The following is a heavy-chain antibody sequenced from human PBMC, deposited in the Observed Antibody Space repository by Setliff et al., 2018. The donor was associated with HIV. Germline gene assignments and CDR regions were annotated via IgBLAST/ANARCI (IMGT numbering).Heavy chain of an antibody. J-gene: IGHJ4*02. D-gene: IGHD7-27*01. V-gene: IGHV3-48*04. Sequence: GGSLRLSCAVSGFIFNTYSMNWVRQAPGKGLEWVSYIGGSGSAIYYADSVKGRFSMSRDSAKNSLYLQMNRLRVEDSAVYYCAIDKSGPGDQVEYWGQGTQVTVSS. CDR2: IGGSGSAI. CDR3: AIDKSGPGDQVEY. CDR1: GFIFNTYS.